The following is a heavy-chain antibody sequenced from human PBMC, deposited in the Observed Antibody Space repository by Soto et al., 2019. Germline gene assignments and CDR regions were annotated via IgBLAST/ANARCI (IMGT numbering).Heavy chain of an antibody. CDR3: ARGDHYYYGSGSYTPHYYMDV. Sequence: ASVKVSCKASGYTFTSYAMHWVRQAPGQRLEWMGWINAGNGNTNYSQKFQGRVTITRDTSASTAYMELSRLRSDDTAVYYCARGDHYYYGSGSYTPHYYMDVWGKGTTVTVSS. J-gene: IGHJ6*03. CDR1: GYTFTSYA. D-gene: IGHD3-10*01. V-gene: IGHV1-3*01. CDR2: INAGNGNT.